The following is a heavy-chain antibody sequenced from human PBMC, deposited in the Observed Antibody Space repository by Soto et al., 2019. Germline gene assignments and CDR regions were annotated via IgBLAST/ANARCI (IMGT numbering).Heavy chain of an antibody. J-gene: IGHJ3*01. V-gene: IGHV1-3*01. CDR3: ATTRRTWSARFPDAFDV. CDR1: GYTFTSYA. CDR2: INAGNGNT. Sequence: ASVKVSCKASGYTFTSYAMHWVRQAPGQRLEWMGWINAGNGNTKYSQKFQGRVTITRDTSASTAYMELSSLRSEDTAAYYCATTRRTWSARFPDAFDVCGQGTTVTV. D-gene: IGHD3-3*01.